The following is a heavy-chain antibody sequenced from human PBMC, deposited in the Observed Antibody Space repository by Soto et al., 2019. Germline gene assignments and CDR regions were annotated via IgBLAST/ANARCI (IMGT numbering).Heavy chain of an antibody. J-gene: IGHJ6*03. V-gene: IGHV1-8*01. CDR2: MSPNTGDT. Sequence: QVQLVQSGAEVKKPGASVKVSCKASGYTLTSYDINWVRQAPGQGLEWMGWMSPNTGDTDYAQKFQGRVTMGRDTSIGTAYMELSSLTSEDTAVYYCARQPNYYYYYIDVWGEGTTVTVSS. CDR1: GYTLTSYD. D-gene: IGHD2-8*01. CDR3: ARQPNYYYYYIDV.